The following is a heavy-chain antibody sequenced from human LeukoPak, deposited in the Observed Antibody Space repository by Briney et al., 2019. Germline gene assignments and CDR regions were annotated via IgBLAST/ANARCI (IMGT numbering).Heavy chain of an antibody. J-gene: IGHJ6*03. D-gene: IGHD1-1*01. CDR2: IYTSGST. Sequence: SETLSLTCTVSGGSISSYYWSWIRQPAGKGLEWIGRIYTSGSTNYNPSLKSRVTMSVDTSKNQFSLKLSSVTAADTAVYYCARTAMAQLYYYYYYMDVWGKGTTVTISS. CDR1: GGSISSYY. V-gene: IGHV4-4*07. CDR3: ARTAMAQLYYYYYYMDV.